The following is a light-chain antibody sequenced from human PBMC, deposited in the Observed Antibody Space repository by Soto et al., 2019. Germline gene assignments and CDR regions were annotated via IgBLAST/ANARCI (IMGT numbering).Light chain of an antibody. Sequence: QSALTXPRSXXXXXGQSVTISCTGTXSDVGGYNYVSWYQQHPGKAPKLMIYDVRKRPSGVPDRFSGSKSGNTASLTISGLQAEDEADYYCCSYAGSYVFGTGTKVTVL. CDR1: XSDVGGYNY. V-gene: IGLV2-11*01. CDR2: DVR. CDR3: CSYAGSYV. J-gene: IGLJ1*01.